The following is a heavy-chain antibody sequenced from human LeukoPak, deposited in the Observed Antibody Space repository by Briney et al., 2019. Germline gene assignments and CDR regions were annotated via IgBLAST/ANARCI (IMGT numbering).Heavy chain of an antibody. V-gene: IGHV4-59*08. Sequence: SETLSLTCTVSGGSISSYYWSWIRQPPGKGLGWIGYIYYSGSTNYNPSLKSRVTISVDTSKNQFSLKLNSVTAADTAMYYCAKSGGYGLIDYWGQGTLVTVSS. CDR1: GGSISSYY. CDR3: AKSGGYGLIDY. CDR2: IYYSGST. J-gene: IGHJ4*02. D-gene: IGHD1-26*01.